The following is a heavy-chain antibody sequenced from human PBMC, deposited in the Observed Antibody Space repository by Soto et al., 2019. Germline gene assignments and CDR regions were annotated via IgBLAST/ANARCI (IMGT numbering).Heavy chain of an antibody. D-gene: IGHD5-12*01. CDR3: ARGGTMLQLRRFVDF. V-gene: IGHV4-34*01. CDR2: INPSGTT. CDR1: GGSFSGYY. J-gene: IGHJ4*02. Sequence: SETLSLTCAVYGGSFSGYYWTRIRQPPGKGLEWIGEINPSGTTNYNPSLKSRVTMSVDTSKNQVSLKLSSVTAADTAVYYCARGGTMLQLRRFVDFWGQGTLVTVSS.